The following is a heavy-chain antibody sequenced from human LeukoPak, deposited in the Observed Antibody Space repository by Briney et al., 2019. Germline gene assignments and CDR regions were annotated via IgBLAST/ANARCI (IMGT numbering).Heavy chain of an antibody. Sequence: GASVKVSCKASGGTFSSYAISWVRQAPGQGLEWMGGIIPIFGTANYAQKFQGRVTITTDESTSTAYMELSSLRSEDTAVYYCARSAVVDFWSGYYASRGNYYYYMDVWGKGTTVTVSS. CDR3: ARSAVVDFWSGYYASRGNYYYYMDV. CDR1: GGTFSSYA. V-gene: IGHV1-69*05. CDR2: IIPIFGTA. D-gene: IGHD3-3*01. J-gene: IGHJ6*03.